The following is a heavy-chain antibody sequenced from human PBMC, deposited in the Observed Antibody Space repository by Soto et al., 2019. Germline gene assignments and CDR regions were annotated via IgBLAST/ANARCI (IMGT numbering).Heavy chain of an antibody. CDR2: INHSGST. V-gene: IGHV4-34*01. Sequence: SETLSLTCAVYGGSFSGYYWSWIRQPPGKGLEWIGEINHSGSTNYNPSLKSRVTISVDTSKNQFSLKLSSVTAADTAVYYCARTQWLVPDYWGQGTLVTVSS. CDR1: GGSFSGYY. CDR3: ARTQWLVPDY. D-gene: IGHD6-19*01. J-gene: IGHJ4*02.